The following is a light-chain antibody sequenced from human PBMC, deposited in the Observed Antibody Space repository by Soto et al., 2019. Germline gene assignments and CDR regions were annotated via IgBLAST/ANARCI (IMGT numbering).Light chain of an antibody. Sequence: DMQMTQAPSTLSASVGDRVTITCRASQSIRNWLAWYQQKPGQAPKLLIYKASTLQSGVPSRFSGSGSGTEFTLAISSLQPDDSATYYCQQYNDNWTFGQGTKVDIK. V-gene: IGKV1-5*03. CDR3: QQYNDNWT. CDR2: KAS. J-gene: IGKJ1*01. CDR1: QSIRNW.